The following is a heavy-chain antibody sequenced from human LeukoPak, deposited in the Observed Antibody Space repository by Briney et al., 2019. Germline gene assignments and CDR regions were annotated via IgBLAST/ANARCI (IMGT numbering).Heavy chain of an antibody. Sequence: SETLSLTCTVSGGSISSSSYYWGWIRQPPGKGLEWIGSIYCSGSTYYNPSLKSRVTISVDTSKNQFSLKPSSVTAADTAVYYCARVAPDIVVVPAAIHWFDPWGQGTLVTVSS. CDR3: ARVAPDIVVVPAAIHWFDP. V-gene: IGHV4-39*07. D-gene: IGHD2-2*01. CDR2: IYCSGST. CDR1: GGSISSSSYY. J-gene: IGHJ5*02.